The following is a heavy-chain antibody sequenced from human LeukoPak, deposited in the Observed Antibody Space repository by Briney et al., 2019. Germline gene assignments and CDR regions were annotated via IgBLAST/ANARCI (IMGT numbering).Heavy chain of an antibody. CDR1: GFTFSSYS. CDR3: ARGPTDYAFDI. CDR2: ISSSSSYI. J-gene: IGHJ3*02. V-gene: IGHV3-21*01. Sequence: GGSLRLSCGASGFTFSSYSMNWVRQAPGKGLEWVSSISSSSSYIYYADSVKGRFTISRDNAKNSLYLQMNSLRAEDTAVYYCARGPTDYAFDIWGQGTMVTVSS. D-gene: IGHD4-11*01.